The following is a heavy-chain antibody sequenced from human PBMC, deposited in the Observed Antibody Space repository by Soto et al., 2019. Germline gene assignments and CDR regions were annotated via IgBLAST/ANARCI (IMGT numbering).Heavy chain of an antibody. CDR1: GGSISVYC. D-gene: IGHD1-26*01. J-gene: IGHJ4*02. CDR2: IYASGRP. V-gene: IGHV4-59*01. Sequence: PSETLSLTCTISGGSISVYCWSWIRQTAGQGLEWIGYIYASGRPYYNPSLRSRVTISADTSKNQISLKLTSPTAADTAVYYCARGVGSSPPQYWGRGTLVTVSS. CDR3: ARGVGSSPPQY.